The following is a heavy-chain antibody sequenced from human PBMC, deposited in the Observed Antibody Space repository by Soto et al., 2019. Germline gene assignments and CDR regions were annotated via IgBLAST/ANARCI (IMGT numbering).Heavy chain of an antibody. CDR1: GYNFTNYG. CDR3: AKAVVVECAGLPFAFFPFNGMDV. Sequence: ASVKVSCKASGYNFTNYGISWVRQAPGQGLQWMGWISGYNGNTHDAHKFQGRVTLTTDTSTATAYIELRSLRSDDTAVYYCAKAVVVECAGLPFAFFPFNGMDVWGQGTMVTVSS. V-gene: IGHV1-18*04. D-gene: IGHD2-15*01. J-gene: IGHJ6*02. CDR2: ISGYNGNT.